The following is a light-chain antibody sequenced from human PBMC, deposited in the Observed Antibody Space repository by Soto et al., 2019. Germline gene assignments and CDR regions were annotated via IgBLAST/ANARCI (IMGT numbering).Light chain of an antibody. CDR2: GTS. Sequence: EIVMTQSPVTLSVSPGERATLSCRASQNISRSLAWYQQKPGQGPSLLIYGTSTRAGGVPARFSGGGSGTEFTLTISSLKSEDYAVYYCQQYKSWPPITFGQGTRLEIK. J-gene: IGKJ5*01. CDR1: QNISRS. V-gene: IGKV3-15*01. CDR3: QQYKSWPPIT.